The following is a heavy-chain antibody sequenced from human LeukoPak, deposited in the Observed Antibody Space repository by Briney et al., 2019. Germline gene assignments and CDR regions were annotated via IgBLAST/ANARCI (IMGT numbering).Heavy chain of an antibody. CDR1: GGSFSGYY. V-gene: IGHV4-34*01. J-gene: IGHJ6*02. D-gene: IGHD4-17*01. CDR2: INHSRST. Sequence: PSETLSLTCAVYGGSFSGYYWSWIRQPPGKGLEWIGEINHSRSTNYNPSLKSRVTISVDTSKNQFSLKLSSVTAADTAVYYCARVTVTRRGYYYYGMDVWGQGTTVTVSS. CDR3: ARVTVTRRGYYYYGMDV.